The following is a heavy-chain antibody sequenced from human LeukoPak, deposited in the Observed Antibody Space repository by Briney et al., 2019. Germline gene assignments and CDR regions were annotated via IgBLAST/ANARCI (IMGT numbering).Heavy chain of an antibody. Sequence: PGGSMRPACAASGFTFSSYDMNWVRQAQGKGLEWVSYISSSGRTISYADSVKGRFTISRDKAKNSLYLQMNSLRAEDTAVYYCARDLGYCTSTSCYSVYGMDVWGKGTTVTVSS. D-gene: IGHD2-2*02. CDR1: GFTFSSYD. CDR3: ARDLGYCTSTSCYSVYGMDV. CDR2: ISSSGRTI. V-gene: IGHV3-48*03. J-gene: IGHJ6*04.